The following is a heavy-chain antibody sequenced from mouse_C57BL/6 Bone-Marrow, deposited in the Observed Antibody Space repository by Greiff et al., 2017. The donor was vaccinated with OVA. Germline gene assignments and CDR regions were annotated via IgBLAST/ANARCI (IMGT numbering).Heavy chain of an antibody. J-gene: IGHJ3*01. CDR2: IYPRSGNT. CDR1: GYTFTSYG. V-gene: IGHV1-81*01. D-gene: IGHD2-2*01. CDR3: GRGGYAVAY. Sequence: QVQLKESGAELARPGASVKLSCKASGYTFTSYGISWVKQRTGQGLEWIGEIYPRSGNTYYNEKFKGKATLTADKSSSTAYMELRSLTSEDSAVYYWGRGGYAVAYWGKGTLVTVSA.